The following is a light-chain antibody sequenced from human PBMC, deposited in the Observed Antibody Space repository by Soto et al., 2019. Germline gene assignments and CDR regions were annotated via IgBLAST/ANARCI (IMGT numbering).Light chain of an antibody. Sequence: EIVLTQSPGTLSLSPGERATLSCRASQTFSNSFLSWFQQIPGQAPRLLIYGASMRATGIPDRFSGSGSGTDFTLTISRLEPEDFALYYCQQYATSPLTFGGGTRWIS. CDR2: GAS. V-gene: IGKV3-20*01. CDR3: QQYATSPLT. CDR1: QTFSNSF. J-gene: IGKJ4*01.